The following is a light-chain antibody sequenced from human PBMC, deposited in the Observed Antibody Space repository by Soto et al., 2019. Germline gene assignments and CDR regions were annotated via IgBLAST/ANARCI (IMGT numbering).Light chain of an antibody. V-gene: IGKV3D-20*01. CDR2: DAS. CDR1: QSVSSSY. CDR3: QQYVSSPT. Sequence: EIVLTQSPATLSLSPGEIATLSCGASQSVSSSYLAWYQQKPGLAPRLLIYDASYRATGIPDRFSGSGSGTDFTLTISRLEPEDFAVYYCQQYVSSPTFGQGTRREIK. J-gene: IGKJ5*01.